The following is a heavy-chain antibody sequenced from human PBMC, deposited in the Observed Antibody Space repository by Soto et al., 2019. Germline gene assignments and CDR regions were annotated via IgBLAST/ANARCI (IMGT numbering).Heavy chain of an antibody. CDR1: GGSISSGGYY. V-gene: IGHV4-31*03. J-gene: IGHJ5*02. CDR2: IYYSGST. Sequence: SETLSLTCTVSGGSISSGGYYWSWIRQHPGKGLEWIGYIYYSGSTYYNPSLKSRVTISVDTSKNQFSLKLSSVTAADTAVYYCARGQTYYDILTGFPAWGQGPLVTGSS. CDR3: ARGQTYYDILTGFPA. D-gene: IGHD3-9*01.